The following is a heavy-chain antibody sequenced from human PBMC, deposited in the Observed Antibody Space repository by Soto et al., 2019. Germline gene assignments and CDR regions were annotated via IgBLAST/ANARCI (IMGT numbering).Heavy chain of an antibody. CDR2: VNHNGRN. D-gene: IGHD6-19*01. CDR3: ARGGSSDWQVAFDF. Sequence: SETLSLTCDVYGGSFSGYFWNWIRQSPGKGLEWIGKVNHNGRNNYNPSLKSRVTISLDMSKRQISLKLTSVTAADTAVYYCARGGSSDWQVAFDFWGQGTMVTVSS. J-gene: IGHJ3*01. V-gene: IGHV4-34*01. CDR1: GGSFSGYF.